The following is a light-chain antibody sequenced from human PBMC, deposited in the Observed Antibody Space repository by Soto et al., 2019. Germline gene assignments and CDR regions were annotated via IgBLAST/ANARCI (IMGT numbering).Light chain of an antibody. V-gene: IGLV2-8*01. CDR3: SSYAGSNNLV. CDR1: SSDVGGYNY. Sequence: QSALTQPPSASGSPGQSVTISCTGTSSDVGGYNYVSWYQQHPGKAPKLMIYEVSKRPSGVPDRFSGSKSGNTASLTVSGLQAEDEADYYCSSYAGSNNLVFGGGTXXTVL. J-gene: IGLJ2*01. CDR2: EVS.